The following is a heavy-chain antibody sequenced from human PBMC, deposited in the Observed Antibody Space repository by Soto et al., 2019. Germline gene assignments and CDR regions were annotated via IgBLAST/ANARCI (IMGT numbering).Heavy chain of an antibody. CDR1: GFTFSSYS. J-gene: IGHJ4*02. Sequence: GGSLRLSCAASGFTFSSYSMNWVRQAPGKGLEWVSSISSSSSYIYYADSVKGRFTISRDNAKNSLYLQMNSLRAEDTAVYYCARDPHRAVATIIDYWGQGTLVTVSS. CDR2: ISSSSSYI. V-gene: IGHV3-21*01. D-gene: IGHD5-12*01. CDR3: ARDPHRAVATIIDY.